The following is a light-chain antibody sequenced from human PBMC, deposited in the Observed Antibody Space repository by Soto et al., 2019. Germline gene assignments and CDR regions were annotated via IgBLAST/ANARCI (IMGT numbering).Light chain of an antibody. V-gene: IGKV3-20*01. J-gene: IGKJ1*01. Sequence: IVWPQSPATLSLSPGERATLSCRASQSVSNNYLAWYQQKPGQAPRLLIYGASNRATGIPDRFSGSGSGTDFTLTISRLEPEDFAVYYCQQYGSSGTFGQGTKVDIK. CDR1: QSVSNNY. CDR2: GAS. CDR3: QQYGSSGT.